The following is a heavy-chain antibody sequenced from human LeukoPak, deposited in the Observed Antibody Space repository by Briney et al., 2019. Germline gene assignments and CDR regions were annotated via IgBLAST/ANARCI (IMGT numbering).Heavy chain of an antibody. V-gene: IGHV4-34*01. CDR1: GGSFSGYY. Sequence: PSETLSLTCAVYGGSFSGYYWSWIRQPPGKGLEWIGEINHSGSTNYNPSLKSRVTISVDTSKNQFSLKLSSVTAADTAVYYCAREGVRGGLYYFDYWGQGTLVTVSS. D-gene: IGHD3-10*01. CDR2: INHSGST. J-gene: IGHJ4*02. CDR3: AREGVRGGLYYFDY.